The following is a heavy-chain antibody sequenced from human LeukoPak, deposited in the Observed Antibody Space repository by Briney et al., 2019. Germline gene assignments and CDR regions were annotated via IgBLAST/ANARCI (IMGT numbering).Heavy chain of an antibody. CDR1: GFTFDDYV. Sequence: GGSLRLSCAASGFTFDDYVMHWVRQAPGKGLEWVSLISGDGGSTYYADSVKGRFTISRDNSKNTLYLQMSSLRVEDTAVYYCVKGVVVVTARAFDYWGQGTLVTVSS. CDR2: ISGDGGST. D-gene: IGHD2-21*02. CDR3: VKGVVVVTARAFDY. J-gene: IGHJ4*02. V-gene: IGHV3-43*02.